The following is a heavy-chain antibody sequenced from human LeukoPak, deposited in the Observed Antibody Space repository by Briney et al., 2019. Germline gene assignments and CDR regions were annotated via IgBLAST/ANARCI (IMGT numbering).Heavy chain of an antibody. J-gene: IGHJ4*02. CDR3: ARKSASGNYPLDY. CDR2: ISADSAAT. D-gene: IGHD3-10*01. CDR1: GFNFGSYS. Sequence: GGPLRLSCAASGFNFGSYSMTWVRQAPGKGLEWVSVISADSAATFYADSVKGRFTISRDNGRNTVFLQMSSLRAEDTALYYCARKSASGNYPLDYWGQGTLVTVSS. V-gene: IGHV3-23*01.